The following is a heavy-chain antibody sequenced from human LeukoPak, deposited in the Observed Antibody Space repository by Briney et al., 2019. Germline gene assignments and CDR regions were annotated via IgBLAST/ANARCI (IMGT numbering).Heavy chain of an antibody. CDR1: RFTFTTYS. V-gene: IGHV3-21*04. D-gene: IGHD3-22*01. CDR2: ISSSGTYL. CDR3: AKGDSGYYYGESNYFDY. J-gene: IGHJ4*02. Sequence: PGGSLRLSCAASRFTFTTYSMNWVRQAPGKGLEWVSSISSSGTYLYYADSVKGRFTISRDNSKNTLYLQMNSLRAEDTAVYYCAKGDSGYYYGESNYFDYWGQGTLVTVSS.